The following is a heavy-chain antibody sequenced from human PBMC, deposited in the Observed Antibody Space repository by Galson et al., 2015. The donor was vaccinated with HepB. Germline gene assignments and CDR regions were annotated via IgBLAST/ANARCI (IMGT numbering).Heavy chain of an antibody. CDR3: TTDITRILVVRNS. CDR1: EFTFSNYS. CDR2: IKSKTDGGTT. D-gene: IGHD3-22*01. J-gene: IGHJ5*02. V-gene: IGHV3-15*01. Sequence: SLRLSCAASEFTFSNYSMHWVRQAPGKGLEWVGRIKSKTDGGTTDYAAPVKGRFTISRDDSKNTLYLQMNSLKTEDTAVYYCTTDITRILVVRNSWGQRTLVAVSS.